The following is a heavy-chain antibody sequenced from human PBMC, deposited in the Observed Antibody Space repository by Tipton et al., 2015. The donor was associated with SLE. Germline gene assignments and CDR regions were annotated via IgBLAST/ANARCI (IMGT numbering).Heavy chain of an antibody. CDR3: ARLSWIQLFDY. V-gene: IGHV4-34*01. CDR2: INHSGST. CDR1: GGSFSGYY. Sequence: LRLSCAVHGGSFSGYYWSWIRQPPGKGLEWIGEINHSGSTNYNPSLKSRVTISVDTSKNQFSLKLSSVTAADTAVYYCARLSWIQLFDYWGQGTLVTVSS. D-gene: IGHD5-18*01. J-gene: IGHJ4*02.